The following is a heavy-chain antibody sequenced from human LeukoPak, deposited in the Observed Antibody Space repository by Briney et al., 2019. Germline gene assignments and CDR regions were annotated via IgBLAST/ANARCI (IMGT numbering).Heavy chain of an antibody. Sequence: GGSLRLSCAASGFTFSSYSMNWVRQAPGKGLEWVSYISSSSSTIYYADSVKGRFTISRDNAKNSLYLQMNSLRAEDTAVYYCARDHYGSGAAQGYWGQGTLVTVSS. J-gene: IGHJ4*02. V-gene: IGHV3-48*01. CDR2: ISSSSSTI. D-gene: IGHD6-19*01. CDR1: GFTFSSYS. CDR3: ARDHYGSGAAQGY.